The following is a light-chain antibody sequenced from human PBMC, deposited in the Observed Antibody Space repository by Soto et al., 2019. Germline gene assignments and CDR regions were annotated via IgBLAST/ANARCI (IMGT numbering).Light chain of an antibody. Sequence: EIVLTQSPATLSLSPGERATLSCSASQSVSTYLAWYQQKPGQAPRLLIYDASSRTTGIPARFSGSGSGTEFTLTISSLEPGDFAVYYCQQRSSWPVTFGQGTRVEIK. CDR1: QSVSTY. CDR3: QQRSSWPVT. V-gene: IGKV3-11*01. CDR2: DAS. J-gene: IGKJ1*01.